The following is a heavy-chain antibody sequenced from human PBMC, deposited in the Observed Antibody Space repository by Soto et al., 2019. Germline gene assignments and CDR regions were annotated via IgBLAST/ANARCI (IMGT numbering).Heavy chain of an antibody. D-gene: IGHD6-6*01. V-gene: IGHV4-39*01. CDR1: GGSISSSSYY. CDR3: ARQMGAARPEGWFDP. Sequence: TLSLTCTVAGGSISSSSYYWGWIRQPPGKGLEWIGSIYYSGSTYYNPSLKSRVTISVDTSKNQFSLKLSSVTAADTAVYYCARQMGAARPEGWFDPWGQGTLVTVSS. J-gene: IGHJ5*02. CDR2: IYYSGST.